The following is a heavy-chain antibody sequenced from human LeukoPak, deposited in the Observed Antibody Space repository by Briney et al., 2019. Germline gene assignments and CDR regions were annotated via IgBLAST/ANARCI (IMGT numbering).Heavy chain of an antibody. J-gene: IGHJ4*02. D-gene: IGHD6-13*01. Sequence: PGGSLRLSCAASGFTFSSYGMHWVRQAPGKGLEWVAFIRYDGSNKYYADSVKGRFTISRDNSKNTLYLQMNSLRAEDTAVYYCARDVDSSSWPDYWGQGTLVTVSS. CDR3: ARDVDSSSWPDY. CDR1: GFTFSSYG. V-gene: IGHV3-30*02. CDR2: IRYDGSNK.